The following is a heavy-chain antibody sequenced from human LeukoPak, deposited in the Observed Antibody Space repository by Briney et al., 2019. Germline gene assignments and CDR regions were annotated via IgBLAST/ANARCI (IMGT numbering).Heavy chain of an antibody. V-gene: IGHV1-18*01. CDR2: ISAYDGNT. CDR1: GYTFTSYG. J-gene: IGHJ4*02. Sequence: ASVKVSCKASGYTFTSYGISWVRQAPGQGLEWMGWISAYDGNTNYAQKLQGRVTMATDTSTSTAYMELRSLRSGDTAVYYCARDRYRTFDYWGQGTLVTVSS. D-gene: IGHD1-7*01. CDR3: ARDRYRTFDY.